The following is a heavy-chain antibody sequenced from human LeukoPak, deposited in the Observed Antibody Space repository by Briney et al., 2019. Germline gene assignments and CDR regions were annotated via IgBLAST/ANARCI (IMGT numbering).Heavy chain of an antibody. J-gene: IGHJ3*02. D-gene: IGHD2-15*01. V-gene: IGHV3-23*01. Sequence: GGSLRLSCAASGYTFSSSAMSWVRQAPGKGLEWVSGISGSGGSTHYADSVKDRFTISRDNSKNTLYLQMNSLRAEDTAVYYCAKETVVVVAATHDAFEIWGQGTMVTVSS. CDR2: ISGSGGST. CDR3: AKETVVVVAATHDAFEI. CDR1: GYTFSSSA.